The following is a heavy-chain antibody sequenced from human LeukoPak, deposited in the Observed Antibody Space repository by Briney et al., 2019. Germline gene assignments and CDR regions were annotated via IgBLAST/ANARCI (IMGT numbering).Heavy chain of an antibody. Sequence: SQTLSLTCTVSGGSISSGSYYWSWIRQPAGKGLEWIGRIYTSGSTNYNPSLKSRVTISVDTSKNQFSLKLSSVTAADTAVYYCAREGDFWSGYYYYFDYWGQGTLVTVSS. V-gene: IGHV4-61*02. CDR3: AREGDFWSGYYYYFDY. CDR2: IYTSGST. J-gene: IGHJ4*02. D-gene: IGHD3-3*01. CDR1: GGSISSGSYY.